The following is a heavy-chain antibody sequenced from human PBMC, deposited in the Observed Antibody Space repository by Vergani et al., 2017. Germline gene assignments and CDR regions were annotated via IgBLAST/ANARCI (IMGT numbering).Heavy chain of an antibody. V-gene: IGHV3-30*18. CDR3: AKAANPGQHGLPGELDY. J-gene: IGHJ4*02. Sequence: QVQLVESGGGVVQPGRSLRLSCAASGFTFSSYGMHWVRQAPVKGLEWVAVISYDGSNKYYADSVKGRFTISRDNSKNTLYLQMNSLRAEDTAVYYCAKAANPGQHGLPGELDYWGQGTLVTVSS. D-gene: IGHD4/OR15-4a*01. CDR2: ISYDGSNK. CDR1: GFTFSSYG.